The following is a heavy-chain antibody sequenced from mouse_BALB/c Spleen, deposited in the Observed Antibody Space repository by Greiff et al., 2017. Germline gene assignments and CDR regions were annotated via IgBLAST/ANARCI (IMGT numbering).Heavy chain of an antibody. Sequence: EVKLVESGGGLVQPGGSLKLSCAASGFTFSSYTMSWVRQTPEKRLEWVAYISNGGGSTYYPDTVKGRFTISRDNAKNTLYLQMSSLKSEDTAMYYCARLGYYWYFDVWGAGTTVTVSS. CDR1: GFTFSSYT. CDR3: ARLGYYWYFDV. CDR2: ISNGGGST. V-gene: IGHV5-12-2*01. J-gene: IGHJ1*01. D-gene: IGHD2-2*01.